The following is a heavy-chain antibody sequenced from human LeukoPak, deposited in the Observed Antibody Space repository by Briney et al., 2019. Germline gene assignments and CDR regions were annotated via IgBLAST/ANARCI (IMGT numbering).Heavy chain of an antibody. D-gene: IGHD6-13*01. CDR3: ARDSSSWYLDAFDI. Sequence: SETLSLTCTVSGGSISSGSYYWSWVRQPAGKGLEWIGRIYTSGSTNYNPSLKSRVTISVDTSKNQFSLKLSSVTAADTAVYYCARDSSSWYLDAFDIWGQGTMVTVSS. V-gene: IGHV4-61*02. CDR1: GGSISSGSYY. J-gene: IGHJ3*02. CDR2: IYTSGST.